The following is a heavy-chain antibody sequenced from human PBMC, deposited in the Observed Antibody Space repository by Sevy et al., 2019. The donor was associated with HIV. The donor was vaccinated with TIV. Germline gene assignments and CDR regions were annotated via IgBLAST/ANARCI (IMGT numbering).Heavy chain of an antibody. CDR1: GYTFTNYD. Sequence: ASVKVSCKASGYTFTNYDINWVRQAPGHGLEWMGRMNPESGDTGYPQKLQGRVTMTRDTSISTVYMELNSLRSEDSAVYYGTGGRPLLNMIASRPFDYWGQGTLVTVSS. J-gene: IGHJ4*02. CDR2: MNPESGDT. V-gene: IGHV1-8*02. CDR3: TGGRPLLNMIASRPFDY. D-gene: IGHD2-21*01.